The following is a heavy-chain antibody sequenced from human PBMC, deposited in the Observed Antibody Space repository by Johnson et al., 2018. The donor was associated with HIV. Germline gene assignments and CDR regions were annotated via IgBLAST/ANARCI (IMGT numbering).Heavy chain of an antibody. V-gene: IGHV3-11*04. CDR3: ARAPRAFCDGDCYPNAFGI. D-gene: IGHD2-21*02. CDR2: ISSSGSTI. Sequence: QMQLVESGGGVVQPGGSLRLSCAASGFTFSDYYMSWIRQAPGKGLEWVSYISSSGSTIYYADSVKGRFTISRDNAKNSLYLQMNSLRAEDTAVYYCARAPRAFCDGDCYPNAFGIWGQGTMVTVSS. J-gene: IGHJ3*02. CDR1: GFTFSDYY.